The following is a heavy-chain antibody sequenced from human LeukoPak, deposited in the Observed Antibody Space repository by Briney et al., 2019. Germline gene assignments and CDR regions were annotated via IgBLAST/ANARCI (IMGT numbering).Heavy chain of an antibody. V-gene: IGHV1-2*02. CDR2: INPNSGGT. J-gene: IGHJ4*02. D-gene: IGHD3-22*01. CDR1: GYTFTGYY. Sequence: ASVKVSCKASGYTFTGYYMHWVRQAPGQGLEGMGWINPNSGGTNYAQKFQGRVTMTRDTSISTAYMELSRLRSDDTAVYYCARIKSGYYDFDYWGQGTLVTVSS. CDR3: ARIKSGYYDFDY.